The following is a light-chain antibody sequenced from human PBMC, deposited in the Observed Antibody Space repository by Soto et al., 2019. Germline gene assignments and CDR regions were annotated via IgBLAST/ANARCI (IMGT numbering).Light chain of an antibody. J-gene: IGKJ4*01. CDR3: QQYKSYSPLT. CDR1: QSISSR. V-gene: IGKV1-5*01. CDR2: DAF. Sequence: IQVTQSPASLSATVGERATITCRASQSISSRLAWYQQQTGKDPKLLIFDAFSLESGVPSRFSGSRSGTAFTLTISSLLHADYATYYCQQYKSYSPLTFGGGTRLDIK.